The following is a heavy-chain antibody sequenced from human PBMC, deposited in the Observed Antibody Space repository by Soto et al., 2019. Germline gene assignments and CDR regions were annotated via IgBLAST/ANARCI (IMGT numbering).Heavy chain of an antibody. CDR1: GYTFTKYY. Sequence: GASVKVSCKASGYTFTKYYMHWVRQAPGQGLEWMGIISPSGGSTTYAQKFQGRVTMTTDTSTSTVYMELSSLRSEDTAVYYCAREAEVTVFSSPPHYWGQGTLVTVSS. V-gene: IGHV1-46*01. J-gene: IGHJ4*02. D-gene: IGHD2-21*02. CDR3: AREAEVTVFSSPPHY. CDR2: ISPSGGST.